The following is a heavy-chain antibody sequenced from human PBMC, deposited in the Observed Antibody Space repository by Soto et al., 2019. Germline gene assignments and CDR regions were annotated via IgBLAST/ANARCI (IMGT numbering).Heavy chain of an antibody. J-gene: IGHJ5*02. D-gene: IGHD6-13*01. CDR3: ARERRVYSSRWNPPPSRFDP. Sequence: QVQLVQSGAEVKKPGASVKVSCKASGYTFTSYGISWVRQAPGQGLEWMGWISAYNGNTNYAQKLQGRVTMTTDTSTSTAYMELRSLRSDDTAVYYCARERRVYSSRWNPPPSRFDPWGQGTLVTVSS. V-gene: IGHV1-18*01. CDR1: GYTFTSYG. CDR2: ISAYNGNT.